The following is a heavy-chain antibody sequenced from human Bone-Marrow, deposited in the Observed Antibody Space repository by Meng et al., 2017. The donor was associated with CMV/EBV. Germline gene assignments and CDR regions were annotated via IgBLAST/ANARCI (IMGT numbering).Heavy chain of an antibody. J-gene: IGHJ6*01. CDR1: GFTFSSYA. Sequence: GESLKISCAASGFTFSSYAMHWVRQAPGKGLEWVAVISYDGSNKYYADSVKGRFTVSRDNSKNTLYLQMNSLRAEDTAVYYCARDLRKMDYYYGMAVWGPGHTV. CDR2: ISYDGSNK. D-gene: IGHD5-24*01. CDR3: ARDLRKMDYYYGMAV. V-gene: IGHV3-30*04.